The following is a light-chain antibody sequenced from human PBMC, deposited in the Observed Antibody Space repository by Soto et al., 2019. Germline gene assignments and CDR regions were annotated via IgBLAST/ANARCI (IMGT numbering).Light chain of an antibody. CDR3: QQYNTYSWT. CDR1: QSISTW. V-gene: IGKV1-5*03. J-gene: IGKJ1*01. CDR2: KAS. Sequence: DVQMTQSPSTMSASVGDRVTITCRASQSISTWLAWYQQKPGKAPKLLIYKASGLESGVPSRFSGSASGTEFTLTISSLQPDDFATYYCQQYNTYSWTFGQGTKVEIK.